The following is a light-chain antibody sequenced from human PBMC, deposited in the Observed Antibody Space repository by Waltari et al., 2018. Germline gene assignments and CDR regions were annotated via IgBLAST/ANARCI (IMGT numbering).Light chain of an antibody. CDR3: SAWDNSLSVWM. J-gene: IGLJ3*02. V-gene: IGLV10-54*04. CDR1: RNNVGNEG. Sequence: QAGLTQPPSVSKGLRQTATLTCTGNRNNVGNEGAAWLQQHQGHPPKLLSYRNNNRPSGISERFSASRSGNTAFLTITGLQPEDEADYYCSAWDNSLSVWMFGGGTKLTVL. CDR2: RNN.